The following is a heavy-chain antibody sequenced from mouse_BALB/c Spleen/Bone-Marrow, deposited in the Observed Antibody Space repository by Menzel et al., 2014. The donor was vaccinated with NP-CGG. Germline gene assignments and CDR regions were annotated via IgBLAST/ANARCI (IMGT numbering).Heavy chain of an antibody. CDR2: IRLKSNNYAT. J-gene: IGHJ2*01. V-gene: IGHV6-6*02. CDR3: TVPFGPGFDY. Sequence: EVKVVESGGGLVQPGGSMKLSCVASGFTFSNYWMNWVRQSPEKGLEWVAEIRLKSNNYATHYAESVKGRFTISRDDSKSSVYLQTNNLRAEDTGIYYCTVPFGPGFDYWGQGTTLTVSS. CDR1: GFTFSNYW.